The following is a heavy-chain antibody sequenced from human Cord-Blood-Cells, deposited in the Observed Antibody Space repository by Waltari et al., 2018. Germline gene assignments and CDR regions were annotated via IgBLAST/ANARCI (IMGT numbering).Heavy chain of an antibody. CDR1: GGSISSSY. D-gene: IGHD3-10*01. Sequence: QVQLQESGPGLVKPSETLSLTCTGSGGSISSSYWSWIRPPPGKGLEWIGYIYYSGSTNYNPSLKRRVTISVDTSKNQFALKLSSVTAADTAVYYCAGWFRELFDYWGQGTLVTVSS. CDR2: IYYSGST. CDR3: AGWFRELFDY. V-gene: IGHV4-59*08. J-gene: IGHJ4*02.